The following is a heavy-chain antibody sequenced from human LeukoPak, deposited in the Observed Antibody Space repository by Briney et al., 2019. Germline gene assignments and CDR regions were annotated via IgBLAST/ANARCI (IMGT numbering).Heavy chain of an antibody. CDR1: GYTFTRYA. CDR3: AREDGDIVVVPAAIRNDAFDI. V-gene: IGHV1-3*01. CDR2: INAGNGNT. D-gene: IGHD2-2*02. Sequence: ASVKVSCKAAGYTFTRYAMHWVRQAPGQRLEWMGWINAGNGNTEYSQKLQGRVTITRDTSASTAYMELSSLRSEDTAVYYCAREDGDIVVVPAAIRNDAFDIWGQGTMVTVSS. J-gene: IGHJ3*02.